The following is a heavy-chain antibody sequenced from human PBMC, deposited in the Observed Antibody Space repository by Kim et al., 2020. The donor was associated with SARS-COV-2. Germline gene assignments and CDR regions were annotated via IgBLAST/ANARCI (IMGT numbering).Heavy chain of an antibody. CDR3: ARADYLIDSQQQIIGEYYFDS. Sequence: GGSLRLSCAASGFAFSGYGMHWVRQAAGKGLEWVAGIAYDGSNEFYSDTVKGRFTISRDNPENTLFLQLNILRAEDTAVYYYARADYLIDSQQQIIGEYYFDSWGRGTLVTVSS. J-gene: IGHJ4*02. D-gene: IGHD6-13*01. V-gene: IGHV3-33*01. CDR2: IAYDGSNE. CDR1: GFAFSGYG.